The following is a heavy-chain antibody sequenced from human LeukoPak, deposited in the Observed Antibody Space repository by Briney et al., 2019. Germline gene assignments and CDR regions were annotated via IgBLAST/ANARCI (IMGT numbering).Heavy chain of an antibody. V-gene: IGHV3-30*18. J-gene: IGHJ6*04. D-gene: IGHD5-12*01. CDR1: GFTFSSYG. CDR2: ISYDGSNK. Sequence: QPGRSLRLSCAASGFTFSSYGMHWVRQAPGKGLEWVAVISYDGSNKYYADSVKGRFTISRDNSKNTLYLQMNSLRAEDTAVYYCAKDVHSGYDFDYYYGMDVWGEGTTVTVSS. CDR3: AKDVHSGYDFDYYYGMDV.